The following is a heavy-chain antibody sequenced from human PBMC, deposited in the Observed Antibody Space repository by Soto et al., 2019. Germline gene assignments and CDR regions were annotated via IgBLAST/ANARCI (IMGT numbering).Heavy chain of an antibody. Sequence: ASVKVSCKASGYTFTSYDINWVRQATGQGLEWMGWMNPNSGNTGYAQKFQGRVTMTRNTSISTAYMALSSLRSEDTAVYYCARGSYAYYDFWSGYRQNNWFDPWGQGTLVTVSS. CDR3: ARGSYAYYDFWSGYRQNNWFDP. V-gene: IGHV1-8*01. CDR2: MNPNSGNT. CDR1: GYTFTSYD. D-gene: IGHD3-3*01. J-gene: IGHJ5*02.